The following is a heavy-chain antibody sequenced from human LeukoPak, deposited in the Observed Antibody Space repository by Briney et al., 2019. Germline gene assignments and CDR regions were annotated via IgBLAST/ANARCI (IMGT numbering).Heavy chain of an antibody. J-gene: IGHJ6*02. Sequence: GGSLRLSCAASGFTFSNAWMSWVRQAPGKGLEWVGRIKSKTDGGTTDYAAPVKGRFTISRDDSKNTLYLQMNSLKTEDTAVYYCTTGDYDTLTGYYRPYYYYGMDVWGQGTTVTVSS. CDR2: IKSKTDGGTT. V-gene: IGHV3-15*01. D-gene: IGHD3-9*01. CDR1: GFTFSNAW. CDR3: TTGDYDTLTGYYRPYYYYGMDV.